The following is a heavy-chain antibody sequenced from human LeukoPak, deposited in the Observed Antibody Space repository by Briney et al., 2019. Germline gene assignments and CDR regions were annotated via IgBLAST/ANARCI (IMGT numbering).Heavy chain of an antibody. CDR2: IRGSGGST. D-gene: IGHD6-13*01. J-gene: IGHJ4*02. CDR1: GFTFSSQA. V-gene: IGHV3-23*01. Sequence: GGSLRLSCAASGFTFSSQAMSWVRQAPGKGLEWVSGIRGSGGSTYYADSVKGRFTISRDNSNNTLYLQMNSLRAEDTAVYYCAKYLGYYFDYWGQGTLVTVSS. CDR3: AKYLGYYFDY.